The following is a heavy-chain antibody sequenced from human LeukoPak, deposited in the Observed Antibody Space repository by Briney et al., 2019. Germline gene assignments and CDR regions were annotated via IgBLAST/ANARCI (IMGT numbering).Heavy chain of an antibody. CDR1: GYTFTDYY. CDR3: SRAPQKNYYDSSAYANFGF. D-gene: IGHD3-22*01. J-gene: IGHJ4*02. Sequence: ASVKVSCKASGYTFTDYYIHWVRQAPGQGLEWMGWMNPNGGGTNYAQNFQGRVTMTRDTSISTAHMELSRLRSNGTAVYYCSRAPQKNYYDSSAYANFGFWGQGTLVTVS. V-gene: IGHV1-2*02. CDR2: MNPNGGGT.